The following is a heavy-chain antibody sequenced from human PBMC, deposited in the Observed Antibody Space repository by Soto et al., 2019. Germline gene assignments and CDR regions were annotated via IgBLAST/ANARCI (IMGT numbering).Heavy chain of an antibody. J-gene: IGHJ3*02. V-gene: IGHV4-39*01. CDR2: FYYGGRT. D-gene: IGHD2-15*01. CDR1: GGSIRSDSYY. Sequence: QLQLQESGPGLVKPSETLSLTCTVSGGSIRSDSYYWGWIRQPPGKGLEWIGSFYYGGRTYYNPSLKGRVIISGDTSKNQFSLKLSSVTAVDTAVYYCEGNNGCSRGRCRDMAFDIWGQGTMVPVSA. CDR3: EGNNGCSRGRCRDMAFDI.